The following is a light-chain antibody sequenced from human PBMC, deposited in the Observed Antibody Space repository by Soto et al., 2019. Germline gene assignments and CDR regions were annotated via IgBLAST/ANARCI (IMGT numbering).Light chain of an antibody. CDR2: DAS. J-gene: IGKJ2*01. CDR1: QSVSTN. Sequence: EMVLTQSPATLSVSPGGRDTLSCRASQSVSTNLAWYQQKPGQAPRLLIYDASTRATAIPARFSGSGSGTEFTLTISSLQSEDFAVYYCQHHNTWPPVYTFGQGTKLEIK. V-gene: IGKV3D-15*01. CDR3: QHHNTWPPVYT.